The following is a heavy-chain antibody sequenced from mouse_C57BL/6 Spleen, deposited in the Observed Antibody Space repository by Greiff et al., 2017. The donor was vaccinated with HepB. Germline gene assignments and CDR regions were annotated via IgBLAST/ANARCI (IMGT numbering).Heavy chain of an antibody. D-gene: IGHD2-4*01. CDR1: GYTFTSYW. J-gene: IGHJ3*01. CDR3: ARKEYDYDEAWFAY. Sequence: QVQLKQPGAELVRPGSSVKLSCKASGYTFTSYWMDWVKQRPGQGLEWIGNIYPSDSETHYNQKFKDKATLTEDKSSSTAYMQLSSLTSEDSAVYYCARKEYDYDEAWFAYWGQGTLVTVSA. CDR2: IYPSDSET. V-gene: IGHV1-61*01.